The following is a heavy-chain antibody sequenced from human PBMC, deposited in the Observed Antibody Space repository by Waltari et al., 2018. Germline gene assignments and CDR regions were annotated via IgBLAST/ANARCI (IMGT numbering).Heavy chain of an antibody. Sequence: QVQLQESGPGLVKPSETLSLTCAVSGYSISSGYYWGWIRQPPGKGLEWIGSIYHSGSTYYNPSLKSRVTISVDTSKNQFSLKLSSVTAADTAVYYCARWYYYDSSGADHHLWGQGTLVTVSS. V-gene: IGHV4-38-2*01. CDR2: IYHSGST. CDR1: GYSISSGYY. CDR3: ARWYYYDSSGADHHL. D-gene: IGHD3-22*01. J-gene: IGHJ4*02.